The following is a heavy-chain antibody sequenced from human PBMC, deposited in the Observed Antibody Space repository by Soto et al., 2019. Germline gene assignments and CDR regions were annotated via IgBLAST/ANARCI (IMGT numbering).Heavy chain of an antibody. J-gene: IGHJ4*02. CDR1: GFTFSSYS. V-gene: IGHV3-48*01. CDR2: ISGSSSSI. CDR3: ARTTRLDY. Sequence: GGSRRLSCAASGFTFSSYSMNWVRQAPGKGLEWVSYISGSSSSIYYADSVKGRFTISRDNAKNSLYLQMNSLRAEDTAVYYCARTTRLDYWGQGTLVTVSS.